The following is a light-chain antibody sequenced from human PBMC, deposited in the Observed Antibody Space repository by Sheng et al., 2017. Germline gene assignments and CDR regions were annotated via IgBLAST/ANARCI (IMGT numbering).Light chain of an antibody. CDR1: SSDVGGDYY. Sequence: QSALTQPASVSGSPGQSITISCTGTSSDVGGDYYVSWYQQYPGKAPKLIIYDVSKRPSGTSDRFSGSKSGNTASLTISGLQAEDEADHYCSSYTSGSTVVIGGGTNLSVL. J-gene: IGLJ2*01. CDR2: DVS. CDR3: SSYTSGSTVV. V-gene: IGLV2-14*01.